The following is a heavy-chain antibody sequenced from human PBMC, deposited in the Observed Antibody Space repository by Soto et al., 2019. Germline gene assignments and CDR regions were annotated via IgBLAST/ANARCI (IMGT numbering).Heavy chain of an antibody. CDR1: GGSISSYY. CDR3: ARVRGAARSEYAFDI. D-gene: IGHD6-6*01. Sequence: SETLSLTCTVSGGSISSYYWSWIRQPPGKGLEWIGYIYYSGSTNYNPSLKSRVTISVDTSKNQFSLKLSSVTAADTAVYYCARVRGAARSEYAFDIWGQGTMVTVS. V-gene: IGHV4-59*01. CDR2: IYYSGST. J-gene: IGHJ3*02.